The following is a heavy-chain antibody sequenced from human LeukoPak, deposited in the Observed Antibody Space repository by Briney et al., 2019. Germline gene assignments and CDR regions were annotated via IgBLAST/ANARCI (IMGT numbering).Heavy chain of an antibody. V-gene: IGHV3-66*01. CDR2: IYSGGST. CDR1: GFTVSSNY. D-gene: IGHD3-10*01. J-gene: IGHJ6*03. CDR3: ARVGYGSGSYGYYYYYMDV. Sequence: GGSLRLSCAASGFTVSSNYMSWVRQAPGKGLEWVSVIYSGGSTYYADSVKGRFTISRDNSKNTLYLQMNSLRAEDTAVYYCARVGYGSGSYGYYYYYMDVWGKGTTVTISS.